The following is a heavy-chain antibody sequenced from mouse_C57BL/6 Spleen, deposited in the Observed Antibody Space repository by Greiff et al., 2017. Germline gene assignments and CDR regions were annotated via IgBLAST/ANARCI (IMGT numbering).Heavy chain of an antibody. V-gene: IGHV5-6*02. J-gene: IGHJ4*01. CDR1: GFTFSSYG. Sequence: EVMLVESGGDLVKPGGSLKLSCAASGFTFSSYGMSWVRQTPDKRLEWVGTISSGGSYTYYPDSVKGRFTISRDNAKNTLYLQMSSLKSEDTAMYYCARRGYSNYAMDYWGQGTSVTVSS. CDR3: ARRGYSNYAMDY. CDR2: ISSGGSYT. D-gene: IGHD2-5*01.